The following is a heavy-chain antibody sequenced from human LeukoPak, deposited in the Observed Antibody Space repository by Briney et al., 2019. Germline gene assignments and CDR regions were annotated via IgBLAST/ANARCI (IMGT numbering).Heavy chain of an antibody. V-gene: IGHV1-8*01. D-gene: IGHD2-2*02. Sequence: ASVKVSCKASGYTFTSYDINWVRQATEQGLEWMGWMNPNSGNTGYAQKFQGRVTMTRNTSISTAYMELSSLRSEDTAVYYCARGRYCSSTSCYRFDYWGQGTLVTVSS. CDR3: ARGRYCSSTSCYRFDY. CDR2: MNPNSGNT. CDR1: GYTFTSYD. J-gene: IGHJ4*02.